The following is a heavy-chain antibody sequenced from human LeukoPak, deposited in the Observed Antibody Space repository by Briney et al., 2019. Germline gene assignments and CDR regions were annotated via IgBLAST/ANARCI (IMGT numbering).Heavy chain of an antibody. J-gene: IGHJ3*02. D-gene: IGHD6-13*01. CDR3: ATHEYSSSWSDAFDI. Sequence: GESLKISCKGSGSRFTSYWIGWVRQLPGKGLEWMGIIYPGDSDTRYSPSFQGQVTISADKSISTAYLQWSSLKASDTAMYYCATHEYSSSWSDAFDIWGQGTMVTVSS. V-gene: IGHV5-51*01. CDR2: IYPGDSDT. CDR1: GSRFTSYW.